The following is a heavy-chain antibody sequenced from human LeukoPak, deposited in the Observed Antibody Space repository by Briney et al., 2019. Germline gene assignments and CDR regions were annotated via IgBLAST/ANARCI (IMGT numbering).Heavy chain of an antibody. J-gene: IGHJ6*03. CDR2: ISSSSSTI. V-gene: IGHV3-48*04. CDR3: ARGRGNYYYYMDV. D-gene: IGHD1-14*01. Sequence: GGSLRLSCAASGFTFSSYGMTWVRQAPGKGLEWVSYISSSSSTIYYADSVKGRFTISRDNAKDSLYLQMNSLRAEDTALYYCARGRGNYYYYMDVWGKGTTVTISS. CDR1: GFTFSSYG.